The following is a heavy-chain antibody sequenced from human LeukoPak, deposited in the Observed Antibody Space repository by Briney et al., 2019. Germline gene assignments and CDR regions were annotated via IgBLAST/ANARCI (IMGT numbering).Heavy chain of an antibody. CDR1: GFTLSSYS. Sequence: PGGSLRLSCAASGFTLSSYSMNWVRQAPGKGLEWVSYISSSSSTIYYADSVKGRFTISRDNAKNSLYLQMNSLRAEDTAVYYCARVLNSLAAAGTFDYWGQGTLVTVSS. J-gene: IGHJ4*02. D-gene: IGHD6-13*01. V-gene: IGHV3-48*01. CDR3: ARVLNSLAAAGTFDY. CDR2: ISSSSSTI.